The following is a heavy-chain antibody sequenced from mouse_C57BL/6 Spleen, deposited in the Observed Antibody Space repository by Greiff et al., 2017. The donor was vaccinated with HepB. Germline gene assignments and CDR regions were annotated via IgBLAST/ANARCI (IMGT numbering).Heavy chain of an antibody. V-gene: IGHV14-4*01. J-gene: IGHJ2*01. CDR3: TLTTVVLDY. CDR1: GFNIKDDY. Sequence: EVKLMESGAELVRPGASVKLSCTASGFNIKDDYMHWVKQRPEQGLEWIGWIDPENGDTEYASKFQGKATITADTSSNTAYLQLSSLTSEDTAVYYCTLTTVVLDYWGQGTTLTVSS. CDR2: IDPENGDT. D-gene: IGHD1-1*01.